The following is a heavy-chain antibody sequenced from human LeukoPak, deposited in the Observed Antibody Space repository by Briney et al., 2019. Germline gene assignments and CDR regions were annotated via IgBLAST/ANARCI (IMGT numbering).Heavy chain of an antibody. J-gene: IGHJ4*02. CDR2: INPRGGST. Sequence: GSVNVSCKASGYTFTSYYMHWVRQTPGRGVEWVGIINPRGGSTSYAQKFQGRVTMNRDTSTSTVYMELSSLRSGDTAVYSCAREGPLDYWGQGTVVTVSS. CDR3: AREGPLDY. V-gene: IGHV1-46*01. CDR1: GYTFTSYY.